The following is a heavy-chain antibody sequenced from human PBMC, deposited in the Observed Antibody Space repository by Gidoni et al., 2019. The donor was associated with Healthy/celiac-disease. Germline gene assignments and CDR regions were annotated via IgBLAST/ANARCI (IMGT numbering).Heavy chain of an antibody. Sequence: QVQLQESGPGLVKPSETLSLTCAVSGYSISSGYYWGWIRQPPGKGLEWIGSIYHSGSTYYNPSLKSRVTISVDTSKNQFSLKLSSVTAADTAVYYCASVGSGSYTGWFDPWGQGTLVTVSS. CDR2: IYHSGST. D-gene: IGHD3-10*01. J-gene: IGHJ5*02. CDR1: GYSISSGYY. V-gene: IGHV4-38-2*01. CDR3: ASVGSGSYTGWFDP.